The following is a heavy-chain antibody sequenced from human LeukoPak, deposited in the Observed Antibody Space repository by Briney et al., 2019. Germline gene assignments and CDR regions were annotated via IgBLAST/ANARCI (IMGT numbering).Heavy chain of an antibody. CDR2: ILDSGYRP. D-gene: IGHD3-16*01. CDR1: GFTFSSYA. Sequence: PGGSLRLSCAASGFTFSSYAMSWVRQAPGKGLEWVSGILDSGYRPYYANSVKGRFPISRDNSNNTLYLQMNSLRAEDTAVYYCAKLGGHPLHNYYVGVWGKGTTVAVSS. V-gene: IGHV3-23*01. CDR3: AKLGGHPLHNYYVGV. J-gene: IGHJ6*03.